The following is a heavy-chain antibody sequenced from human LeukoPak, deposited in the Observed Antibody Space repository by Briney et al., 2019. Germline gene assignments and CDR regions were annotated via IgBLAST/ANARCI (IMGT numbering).Heavy chain of an antibody. V-gene: IGHV3-48*01. D-gene: IGHD6-6*01. CDR3: AKEYKVHVRYSSSSTYFDY. CDR1: GFTFSSYS. Sequence: PGGSLRLSCAASGFTFSSYSMNWVRQAPGKGLEWVSYISSSSSTIYYADSVKGRFTISRDNSKNTLYLQMNSLRAEDTAVYYCAKEYKVHVRYSSSSTYFDYWGQGTLVTVSS. CDR2: ISSSSSTI. J-gene: IGHJ4*02.